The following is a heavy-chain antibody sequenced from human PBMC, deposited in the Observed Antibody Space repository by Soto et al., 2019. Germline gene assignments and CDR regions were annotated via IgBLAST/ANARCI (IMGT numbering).Heavy chain of an antibody. V-gene: IGHV3-30*03. Sequence: PGGSLRLSCAASGFTFSSYDMHWVRQAPGKGLEWVAVISYDGSNKYYADSVKGRFTISRDNSKNTLYLQMNSLRAEDTAVYYCARDRSQILDYWGQGTLVTVSS. CDR1: GFTFSSYD. CDR2: ISYDGSNK. J-gene: IGHJ4*02. CDR3: ARDRSQILDY. D-gene: IGHD2-15*01.